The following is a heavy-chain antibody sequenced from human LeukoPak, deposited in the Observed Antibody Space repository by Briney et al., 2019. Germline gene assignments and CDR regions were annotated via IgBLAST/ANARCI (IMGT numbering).Heavy chain of an antibody. CDR1: GFNVSSSF. J-gene: IGHJ4*02. CDR2: IYSGGTT. V-gene: IGHV3-66*01. CDR3: ARAQGRGFDY. Sequence: GGSLRLSCAASGFNVSSSFLSWVRQAPAKGLEYVSVIYSGGTTYYADSVKGRFTISRDNSKNTVHLQMNSLRAEDTAVYYCARAQGRGFDYWGQGTLVTVSA.